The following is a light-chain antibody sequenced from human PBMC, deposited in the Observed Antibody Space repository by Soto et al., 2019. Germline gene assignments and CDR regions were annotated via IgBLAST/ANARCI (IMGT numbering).Light chain of an antibody. CDR3: QQYDDWPRT. J-gene: IGKJ1*01. CDR1: QSVSSN. Sequence: DIVLTQSPGTLSLSPGERATLSCRASQSVSSNHLAWYQQKPGQSPRLLIYGASTRATGIPARFRGSGSGTEFTLTVSSLQSEDFAVYYCQQYDDWPRTFGQGTKVDMK. V-gene: IGKV3-15*01. CDR2: GAS.